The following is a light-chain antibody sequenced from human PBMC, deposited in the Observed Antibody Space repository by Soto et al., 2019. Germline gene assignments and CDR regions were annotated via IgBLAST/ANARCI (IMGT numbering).Light chain of an antibody. Sequence: IQMTQYPSTLSSSLGDRVTITCRASQSISSWVAWYQQKPGKAPKLLIYDASSLESGVPSRFSGSGSGTEFTLTISSLQNDDFATYYCQQYNSYSITFGQGTRLEIK. CDR1: QSISSW. J-gene: IGKJ5*01. CDR2: DAS. CDR3: QQYNSYSIT. V-gene: IGKV1-5*01.